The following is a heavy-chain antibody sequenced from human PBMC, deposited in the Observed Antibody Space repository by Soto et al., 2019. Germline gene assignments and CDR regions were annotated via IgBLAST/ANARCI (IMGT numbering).Heavy chain of an antibody. D-gene: IGHD3-22*01. CDR2: VSYSGNT. CDR3: VRLSGSGYRTLGY. Sequence: QLQLQESGPGLVKPSETLSLTCTVSDVSISSDYYGGWIRQPPGKGLEWIGTVSYSGNTYYKTSLKSRVTISVDTSKSQFSLNLTSVTAADTAVYYCVRLSGSGYRTLGYWGQGILVTVSS. J-gene: IGHJ1*01. CDR1: DVSISSDYY. V-gene: IGHV4-39*01.